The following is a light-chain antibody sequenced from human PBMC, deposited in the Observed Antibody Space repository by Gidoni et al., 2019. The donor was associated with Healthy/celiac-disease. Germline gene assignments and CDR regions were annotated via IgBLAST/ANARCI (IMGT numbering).Light chain of an antibody. CDR2: AAS. CDR3: LQDYNYPWT. J-gene: IGKJ1*01. CDR1: QGIRND. V-gene: IGKV1-6*01. Sequence: AIKMTPSPYSLSASVGDRVTITCRESQGIRNDLGWYQQKPGKALKPLNYAASSLQSGVPSRFSGRGSGTDFTLTISILQPEDLSTYYCLQDYNYPWTFGQWTKVESK.